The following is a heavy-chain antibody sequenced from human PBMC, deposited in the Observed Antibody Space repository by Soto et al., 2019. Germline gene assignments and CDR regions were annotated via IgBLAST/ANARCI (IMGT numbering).Heavy chain of an antibody. CDR1: GFTFSSYS. CDR2: ISSSSSYI. J-gene: IGHJ3*02. D-gene: IGHD3-16*02. Sequence: GGSLRLSCAASGFTFSSYSMNWVRQAPGKGLEWVSSISSSSSYIYYADSVKGRFTISRDNAKNSLYLQMNSLRAEDTAVYYCARVRMITFGGVIDPDAFDIWGQGTMVTVSS. CDR3: ARVRMITFGGVIDPDAFDI. V-gene: IGHV3-21*01.